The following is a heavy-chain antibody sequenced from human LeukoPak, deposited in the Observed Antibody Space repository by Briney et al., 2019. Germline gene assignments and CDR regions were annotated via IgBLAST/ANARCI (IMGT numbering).Heavy chain of an antibody. D-gene: IGHD3-10*01. CDR1: GGSFRGYY. Sequence: PTETLSLTCAVYGGSFRGYYWSRIRQPPGKGLEWIGEINHSGSTNDNPSLKSRVTISVDTSKNQFSLKLSSVTAADTAVYYCARGITYYYGSGRGGWFDPWGQGTLVTVSS. V-gene: IGHV4-34*01. CDR2: INHSGST. CDR3: ARGITYYYGSGRGGWFDP. J-gene: IGHJ5*02.